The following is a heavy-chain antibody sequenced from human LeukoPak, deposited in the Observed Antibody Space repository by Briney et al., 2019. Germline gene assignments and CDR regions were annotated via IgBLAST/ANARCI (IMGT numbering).Heavy chain of an antibody. D-gene: IGHD3-22*01. CDR2: ISGTGTTI. V-gene: IGHV3-11*04. Sequence: GGSLRLSCAASGLTFSDYYMTWIRQAPGKGLEWVSSISGTGTTIYSADSVRGRFTVSRDNARNSLFPHMNSLRAEDTAVYYCAVQITMIVVVPYFDYWGQGTLVTVSS. J-gene: IGHJ4*02. CDR3: AVQITMIVVVPYFDY. CDR1: GLTFSDYY.